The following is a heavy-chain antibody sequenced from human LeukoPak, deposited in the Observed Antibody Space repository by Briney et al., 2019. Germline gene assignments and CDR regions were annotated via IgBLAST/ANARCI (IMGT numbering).Heavy chain of an antibody. V-gene: IGHV4-4*02. D-gene: IGHD1-26*01. CDR2: IYHSGST. J-gene: IGHJ3*02. CDR3: ARPGSYSGAFDI. CDR1: GGSISSSNW. Sequence: PSETLSLTCAVSGGSISSSNWWSWVRQPPGKGLEWVGEIYHSGSTNYNPSLKSRVTISVDKSKNQFSLKLSSVTAADTAVYYCARPGSYSGAFDIWGQGTMVTVSS.